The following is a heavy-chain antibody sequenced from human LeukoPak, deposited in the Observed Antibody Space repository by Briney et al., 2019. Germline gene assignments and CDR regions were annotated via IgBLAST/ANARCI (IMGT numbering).Heavy chain of an antibody. V-gene: IGHV1-18*01. CDR3: AISRLNYDILTGSLS. CDR1: GYTFTSYG. CDR2: ISAYNGNT. J-gene: IGHJ4*02. Sequence: GASVKVSCKASGYTFTSYGISWVRQAPGQGLEWMGWISAYNGNTNYAQKLQGRVTMTTDTSTSTAYTELRSLRSDDTAVYYCAISRLNYDILTGSLSWGQGTLVTVSS. D-gene: IGHD3-9*01.